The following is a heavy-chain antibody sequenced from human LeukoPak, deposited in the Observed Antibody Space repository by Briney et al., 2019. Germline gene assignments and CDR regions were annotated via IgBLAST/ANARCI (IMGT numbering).Heavy chain of an antibody. J-gene: IGHJ4*02. CDR2: IYISGST. CDR3: ARGDLPPPGSADFDY. V-gene: IGHV4-4*07. CDR1: GDSISSSY. D-gene: IGHD5-12*01. Sequence: KPSETLSLTCTVSGDSISSSYWTWIRQPAGKGLEWIGRIYISGSTNYNPSLKSRVSMSVDTSKNQFSLKLSSVSAADTALYYCARGDLPPPGSADFDYWGQGTLVTVSS.